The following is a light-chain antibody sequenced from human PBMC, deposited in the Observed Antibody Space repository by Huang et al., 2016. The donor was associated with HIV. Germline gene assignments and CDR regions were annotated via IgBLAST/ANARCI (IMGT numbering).Light chain of an antibody. Sequence: EIVLTQSLATLSLSPGEGATLSCRTSQSVSRYLAWYQQKPGQAPRLLIYDASNRATGIPARFSGSGSGTDFTLTITSLEPEDFAVYYCQQRMNWPPTFGQGTKLEIK. CDR2: DAS. V-gene: IGKV3-11*01. CDR3: QQRMNWPPT. J-gene: IGKJ2*01. CDR1: QSVSRY.